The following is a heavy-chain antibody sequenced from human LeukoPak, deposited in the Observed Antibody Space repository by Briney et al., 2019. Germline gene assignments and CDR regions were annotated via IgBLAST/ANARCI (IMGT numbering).Heavy chain of an antibody. D-gene: IGHD2/OR15-2a*01. CDR2: MDYDSSHI. Sequence: GGSLRLSCAASGFTFSNSAMNWVRQVPGKGLEWVSSMDYDSSHIYYAASVRGRFTISRDNARNSVYLQMNSLRVEDTAVYYCARDPVRCPRVSHYDYGGKGTLVAVSS. CDR3: ARDPVRCPRVSHYDY. V-gene: IGHV3-21*01. J-gene: IGHJ4*02. CDR1: GFTFSNSA.